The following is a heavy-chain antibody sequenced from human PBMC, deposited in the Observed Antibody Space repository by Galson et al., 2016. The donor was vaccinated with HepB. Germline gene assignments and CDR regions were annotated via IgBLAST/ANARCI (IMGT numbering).Heavy chain of an antibody. CDR1: GYSINSGYY. CDR2: MFHRGYS. V-gene: IGHV4-38-2*01. J-gene: IGHJ5*02. D-gene: IGHD2-21*01. CDR3: ARIHCAGECYSFDPNGFDP. Sequence: ETLSLTCAVSGYSINSGYYWGWIRQPPGQGLQRIGGMFHRGYSYYHPSLKSRLTISMDTTTNQFSLMLSSVTPAATAGYYWARIHCAGECYSFDPNGFDPWGQGTLVTVSS.